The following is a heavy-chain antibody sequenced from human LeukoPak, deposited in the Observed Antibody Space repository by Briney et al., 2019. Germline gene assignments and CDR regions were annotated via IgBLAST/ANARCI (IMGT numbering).Heavy chain of an antibody. CDR1: GFTFSSYE. CDR2: ISSSGSTI. D-gene: IGHD3-22*01. Sequence: GGSLRLSSAASGFTFSSYEMNWVRQAPGKGLEWVSYISSSGSTIYYADSVKGRFTISRDNAKNSLYLQMNSLRAEDTAVYYCARGDDSSGYYFYWGQGTLVTVSS. J-gene: IGHJ4*02. V-gene: IGHV3-48*03. CDR3: ARGDDSSGYYFY.